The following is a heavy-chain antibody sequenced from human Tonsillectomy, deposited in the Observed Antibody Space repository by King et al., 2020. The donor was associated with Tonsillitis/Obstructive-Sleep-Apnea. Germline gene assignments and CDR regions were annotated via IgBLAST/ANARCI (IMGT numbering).Heavy chain of an antibody. J-gene: IGHJ6*03. Sequence: VQLVESGGGLVQPGGSLRLSCAASGFTFSNYWMSWVRQAPGKGLEWVANIKQDGSEKDYVDSVKGRFTMSRDNAKNSLYLQMNSLRAEDTAVNYCARDPVAAIYYYYMDVWGKGTTVTVSS. CDR3: ARDPVAAIYYYYMDV. CDR1: GFTFSNYW. V-gene: IGHV3-7*04. CDR2: IKQDGSEK. D-gene: IGHD2-15*01.